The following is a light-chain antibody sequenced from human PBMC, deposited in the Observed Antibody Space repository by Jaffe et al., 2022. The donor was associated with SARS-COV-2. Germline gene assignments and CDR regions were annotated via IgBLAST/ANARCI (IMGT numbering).Light chain of an antibody. CDR3: SSYTIRNTLVL. CDR2: EVS. V-gene: IGLV2-14*01. Sequence: QSALTQPASVSGSPGQSITISCTGSSSDVGNYPYVSWYQQRPGKAPKLMIYEVSNRPSGVSNRFSGSKSGNTASLTISGLQAEDEADYYCSSYTIRNTLVLLGGGTKLTVL. CDR1: SSDVGNYPY. J-gene: IGLJ2*01.